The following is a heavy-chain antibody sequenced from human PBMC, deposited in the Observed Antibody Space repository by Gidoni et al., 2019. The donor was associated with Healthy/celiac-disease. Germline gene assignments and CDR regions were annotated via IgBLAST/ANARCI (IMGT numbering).Heavy chain of an antibody. J-gene: IGHJ4*02. CDR1: GGSISRGDSY. CDR3: ARAPLGGAYDYVWGSYRFHYFDY. Sequence: QPQASGPGLVQPSRPLSLTCTVSGGSISRGDSYLSCIRKPPGKGLEWIGYIYYSGSTYYNPSLKSRVTISVDTSKNQFSLKLSSVTAADTAVYYCARAPLGGAYDYVWGSYRFHYFDYWGQGTLVTVSS. V-gene: IGHV4-30-4*01. CDR2: IYYSGST. D-gene: IGHD3-16*02.